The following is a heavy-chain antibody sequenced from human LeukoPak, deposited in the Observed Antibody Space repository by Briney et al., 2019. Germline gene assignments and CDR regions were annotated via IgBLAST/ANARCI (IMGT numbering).Heavy chain of an antibody. D-gene: IGHD4-17*01. V-gene: IGHV3-23*01. Sequence: GGSLRLSCAASGFTFSHYAMSWVRQPPGKGLEWVSAVSGSGGDTHYADSVRGRFTISRDNSKNTVYLQMNSLRAEDTAVYYCAKHTRWGPDDYGDYVDYWGQGTLVTVSS. CDR3: AKHTRWGPDDYGDYVDY. J-gene: IGHJ4*02. CDR1: GFTFSHYA. CDR2: VSGSGGDT.